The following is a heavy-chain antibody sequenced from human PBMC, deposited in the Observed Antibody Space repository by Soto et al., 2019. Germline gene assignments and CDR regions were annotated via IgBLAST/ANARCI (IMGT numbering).Heavy chain of an antibody. CDR1: GFTFSSHW. CDR2: INTDGSYT. V-gene: IGHV3-74*01. Sequence: GGSLRLSCTASGFTFSSHWMHWVRQAPGQGLVWVSRINTDGSYTNYADYVQGRFTVSRDNAKNTLYLQMNSLRAEDSAVYYCASSMLRPLDLNYWGQGALGTVSS. D-gene: IGHD3-10*01. J-gene: IGHJ4*02. CDR3: ASSMLRPLDLNY.